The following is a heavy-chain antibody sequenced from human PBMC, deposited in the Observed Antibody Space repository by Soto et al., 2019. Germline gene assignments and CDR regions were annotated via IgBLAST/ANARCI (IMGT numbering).Heavy chain of an antibody. V-gene: IGHV1-69*12. Sequence: QVQLVQSGAEVKKPGSSVKVSCKASGGTFSSYAISWVRQAPGQGLEWMGGIIPIFGTANYAQKFQGRVTITADESTSTAYMELSSLRSEDTAVYYCARVPHRCHISTSCYSDNWFDPWGQGTLVTVSS. CDR3: ARVPHRCHISTSCYSDNWFDP. CDR2: IIPIFGTA. D-gene: IGHD2-2*01. J-gene: IGHJ5*02. CDR1: GGTFSSYA.